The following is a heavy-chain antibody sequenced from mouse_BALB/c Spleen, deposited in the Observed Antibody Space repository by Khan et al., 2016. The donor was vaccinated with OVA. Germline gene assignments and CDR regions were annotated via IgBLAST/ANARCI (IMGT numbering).Heavy chain of an antibody. CDR2: IYPFNDDT. D-gene: IGHD1-1*01. CDR3: APVGTYYVSFAY. V-gene: IGHV1S136*01. CDR1: GYTFTSYV. J-gene: IGHJ3*01. Sequence: VQLKESGPELVKPGASVKMSCKAAGYTFTSYVMHWVKQKPGLGLEWIGYIYPFNDDTKYTEKFIGKATLTSDKSSSTAYMELSSLTSEDSAVYCCAPVGTYYVSFAYWGQGTLVTVSA.